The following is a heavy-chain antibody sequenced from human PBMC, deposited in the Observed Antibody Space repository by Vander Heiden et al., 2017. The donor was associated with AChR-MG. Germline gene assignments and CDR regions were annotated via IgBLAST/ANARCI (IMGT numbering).Heavy chain of an antibody. CDR2: ISYDGSNK. Sequence: QVQLVESGGGVVQPGRSLRPSCAASGFTFSSYAMHGVRQAPGKGLEWVAVISYDGSNKYYADSVKGRFTISRDNSKNTLYLQMNSLRAEDTAVYYCAREGRRSSIFGVVIWYYFDYWGQGTLVTVSS. CDR3: AREGRRSSIFGVVIWYYFDY. CDR1: GFTFSSYA. V-gene: IGHV3-30-3*01. D-gene: IGHD3-3*01. J-gene: IGHJ4*02.